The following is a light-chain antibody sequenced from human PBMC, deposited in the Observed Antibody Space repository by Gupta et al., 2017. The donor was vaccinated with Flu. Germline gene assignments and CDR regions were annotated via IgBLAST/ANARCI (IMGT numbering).Light chain of an antibody. CDR2: WAS. V-gene: IGKV4-1*01. CDR3: QQYFLSRYT. J-gene: IGKJ2*01. CDR1: RSVYFSSDNKTQ. Sequence: DIVMTQSPDSLAVSLGERATINCKSSRSVYFSSDNKTQLAWYQQKSGQPPKLLIYWASTRGSGVPDRFTGSGSETDFSLTINSLQAEDVAVYYCQQYFLSRYTFGQGTKLEIK.